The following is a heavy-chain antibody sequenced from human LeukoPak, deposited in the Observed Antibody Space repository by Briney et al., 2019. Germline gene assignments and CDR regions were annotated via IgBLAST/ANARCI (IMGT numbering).Heavy chain of an antibody. CDR2: FDPEDGET. CDR3: ATVRVRLNSKVEWFDP. CDR1: GYTLTELS. D-gene: IGHD4-23*01. Sequence: ASVKVSCKVSGYTLTELSMHWVRQAPGKGLEWMGGFDPEDGETIYAQKFQGRVTMTEDTSTDTAYMELSSLRSKDTAVYYCATVRVRLNSKVEWFDPWGQGTLVTVSS. J-gene: IGHJ5*02. V-gene: IGHV1-24*01.